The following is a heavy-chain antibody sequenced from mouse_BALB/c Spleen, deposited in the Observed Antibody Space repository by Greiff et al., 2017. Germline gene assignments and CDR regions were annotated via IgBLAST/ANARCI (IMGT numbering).Heavy chain of an antibody. CDR1: GYTFTSYW. Sequence: QVQLQQPGAELVKPGASVKLSCKASGYTFTSYWMHWVKQRPGQGLEWIGEINPSNGRTNYNEKFKSKATLTVDKSSSTAYMQLSSLTSEDSAVYYCARIYSGSEDYFDYWGQGTTLTVSS. CDR3: ARIYSGSEDYFDY. D-gene: IGHD2-2*01. J-gene: IGHJ2*01. CDR2: INPSNGRT. V-gene: IGHV1S81*02.